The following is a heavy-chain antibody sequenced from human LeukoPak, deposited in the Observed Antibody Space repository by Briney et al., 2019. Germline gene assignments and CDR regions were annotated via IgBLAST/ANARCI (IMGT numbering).Heavy chain of an antibody. Sequence: SETLSLTCAVYGGSFSGYYWSWIRQPPGKGLERIGEINHSGSTNYNPSLKSRVTISVDTSKNQFSLKLSSVTAADTAVYYCARARVVVPAALRGYYYYGMDVWGQGTTVTVSS. V-gene: IGHV4-34*01. CDR3: ARARVVVPAALRGYYYYGMDV. CDR2: INHSGST. J-gene: IGHJ6*02. CDR1: GGSFSGYY. D-gene: IGHD2-2*01.